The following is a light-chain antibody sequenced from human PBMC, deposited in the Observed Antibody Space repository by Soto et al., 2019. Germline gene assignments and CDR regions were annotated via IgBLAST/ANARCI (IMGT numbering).Light chain of an antibody. Sequence: QSLLTQPRPVSGSPGQSVAISCTGTSSDVGGYNYVSWYQQHPGKAPKVMIYDVSKRPSGVPDRFSGSKSGNTASLTISGLQAEDEADYYCCSYAGGPYVFGTGTKVTVL. J-gene: IGLJ1*01. CDR3: CSYAGGPYV. V-gene: IGLV2-11*01. CDR1: SSDVGGYNY. CDR2: DVS.